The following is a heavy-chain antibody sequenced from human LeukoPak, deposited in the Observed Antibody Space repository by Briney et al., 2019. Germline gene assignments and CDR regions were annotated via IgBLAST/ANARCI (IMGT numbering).Heavy chain of an antibody. V-gene: IGHV3-21*01. CDR2: ISSSSSYI. J-gene: IGHJ4*02. D-gene: IGHD4-17*01. CDR1: GFTFSSYS. Sequence: GRSLRLSCAASGFTFSSYSMNWVRQAPGKGLEWVSSISSSSSYIYYADSVKGRFTISRDNAKNSLYLQMNSLRAEDTAVYYCARDQVPYGDYPGGGIYYWGQGTLVTVSS. CDR3: ARDQVPYGDYPGGGIYY.